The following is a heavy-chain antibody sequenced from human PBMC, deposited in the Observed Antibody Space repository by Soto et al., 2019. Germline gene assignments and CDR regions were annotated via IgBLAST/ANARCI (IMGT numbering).Heavy chain of an antibody. J-gene: IGHJ2*01. CDR3: ARGYCGSTRCYGWWIFDV. V-gene: IGHV4-30-4*01. CDR2: VYDSGTT. Sequence: QLELQESGPGLVKPSQILSLTCTVSGDSISSGDYYWSWIRQSPGKDLEWIGYVYDSGTTYYNPSLKSRVTVTIDRSKNQFCRKLNSVTAADTAVYYGARGYCGSTRCYGWWIFDVWGRGSLVTVSS. CDR1: GDSISSGDYY. D-gene: IGHD2-2*01.